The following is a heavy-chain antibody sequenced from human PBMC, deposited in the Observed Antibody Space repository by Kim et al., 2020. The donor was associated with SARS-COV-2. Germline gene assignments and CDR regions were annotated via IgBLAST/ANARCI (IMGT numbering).Heavy chain of an antibody. V-gene: IGHV1-18*01. J-gene: IGHJ4*02. Sequence: ASVKVSCKASGYTFTSYGISWVRQAPGQGLEWMGWISAYNGNTHYAQKLQGRVTMTTDTSTSTAYMELRSLRSDDTAGYYCARGGIAAAGLPTPFDYWGQGTLVTVSS. D-gene: IGHD6-13*01. CDR3: ARGGIAAAGLPTPFDY. CDR2: ISAYNGNT. CDR1: GYTFTSYG.